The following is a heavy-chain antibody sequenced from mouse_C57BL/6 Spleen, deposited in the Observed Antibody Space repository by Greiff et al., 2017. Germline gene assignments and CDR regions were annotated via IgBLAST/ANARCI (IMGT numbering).Heavy chain of an antibody. CDR2: INPSSGYT. V-gene: IGHV1-4*01. Sequence: VQLQQSGAELARPGASVKMSCKASGYTFTSYTMHWVKQRPGQGLEWIGYINPSSGYTKYNQKFKDKATLTADKSSSPAYMQLSSLTSEDSAVYYCARWGDGYYPYYFDYWGQGTTLTVSS. D-gene: IGHD2-3*01. CDR1: GYTFTSYT. CDR3: ARWGDGYYPYYFDY. J-gene: IGHJ2*01.